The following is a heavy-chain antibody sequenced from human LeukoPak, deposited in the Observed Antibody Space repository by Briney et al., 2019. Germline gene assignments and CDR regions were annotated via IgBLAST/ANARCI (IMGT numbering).Heavy chain of an antibody. Sequence: PGGSLRLSCAVSGFTLCNYFMHWVRQAPGKGGRWGSRINPDGSTIYYADSVKGRFTISRDKDGRSLYLKKNSMSGEETAVYYCTRGLSGTHNAFDLWGQGTLVTVSS. D-gene: IGHD1-26*01. J-gene: IGHJ3*01. CDR3: TRGLSGTHNAFDL. V-gene: IGHV3-74*01. CDR1: GFTLCNYF. CDR2: INPDGSTI.